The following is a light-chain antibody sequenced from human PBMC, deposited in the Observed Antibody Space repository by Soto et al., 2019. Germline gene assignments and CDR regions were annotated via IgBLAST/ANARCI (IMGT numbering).Light chain of an antibody. CDR2: WAS. V-gene: IGKV4-1*01. CDR1: QSVLYSSNHKNY. CDR3: QQYESTPPT. Sequence: DIVMTQSPDSLAVSLGESATITCKSSQSVLYSSNHKNYLAWYQQRPGQPPKLLIYWASTRESGVPDRFSGSGSGTDFTLTIISLQAEDVAVYYCQQYESTPPTFGQGTKLEIK. J-gene: IGKJ2*01.